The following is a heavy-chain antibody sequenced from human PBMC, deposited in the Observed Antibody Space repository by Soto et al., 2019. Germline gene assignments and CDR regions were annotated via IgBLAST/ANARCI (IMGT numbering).Heavy chain of an antibody. CDR2: IWCDGSNK. J-gene: IGHJ6*02. D-gene: IGHD1-26*01. CDR1: GFTFSSYD. V-gene: IGHV3-33*01. CDR3: ARVLVGATIYFYYGMDV. Sequence: QVQLVESGGGVVQPGRSLRLSCAASGFTFSSYDMHWVRQAPGKGLEWVAVIWCDGSNKYYADSVKGRFTSSSNHSKNPLYLHMISLRAEDTAVYYCARVLVGATIYFYYGMDVWGQGTTVTVSS.